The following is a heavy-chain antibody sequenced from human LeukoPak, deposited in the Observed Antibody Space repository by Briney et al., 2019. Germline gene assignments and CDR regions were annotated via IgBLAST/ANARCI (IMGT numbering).Heavy chain of an antibody. D-gene: IGHD2-21*02. V-gene: IGHV3-21*01. CDR3: ARGVGNVVVTTDPLDY. Sequence: GGSLRLSCAASGFTFSSYSMNWVRQAPGKGLEWVSSISSSSIYIYNADSVKGRFTISRDNAKNSLYLQMNSLRAEDTAVYYCARGVGNVVVTTDPLDYWGQGTLVTVSS. J-gene: IGHJ4*02. CDR1: GFTFSSYS. CDR2: ISSSSIYI.